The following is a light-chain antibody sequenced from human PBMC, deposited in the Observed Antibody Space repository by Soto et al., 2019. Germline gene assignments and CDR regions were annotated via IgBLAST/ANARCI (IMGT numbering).Light chain of an antibody. CDR3: MQALTSIT. V-gene: IGKV2-28*01. CDR1: HILLHSNGFNY. J-gene: IGKJ5*01. CDR2: LGS. Sequence: IVMTQSPLSLPVTPGEPASISCMSIHILLHSNGFNYLDWYLQKPGQSPQLLIYLGSNRASGVPDRFSGSGSGTDFTLKISRVEAEDVGVYYCMQALTSITFGQGTRLEIK.